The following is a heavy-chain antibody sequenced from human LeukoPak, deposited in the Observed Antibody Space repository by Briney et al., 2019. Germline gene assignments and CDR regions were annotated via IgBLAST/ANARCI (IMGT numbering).Heavy chain of an antibody. CDR1: GFTFSSYA. CDR3: ARGGQAGTGDF. V-gene: IGHV3-30*04. CDR2: ISYDGSNK. J-gene: IGHJ4*02. Sequence: GGSLRLSCAASGFTFSSYAMHWVRQAPGKGLEWVAVISYDGSNKYYADSVKGRFTISRDNSKNTLYLQMNSLRAEDTAVYYCARGGQAGTGDFWGQGTLVTVSS. D-gene: IGHD3-10*01.